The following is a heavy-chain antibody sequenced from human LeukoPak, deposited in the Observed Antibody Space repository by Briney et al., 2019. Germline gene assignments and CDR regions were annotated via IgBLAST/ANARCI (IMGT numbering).Heavy chain of an antibody. CDR1: GGSISSYY. J-gene: IGHJ4*02. CDR2: ISYSGST. Sequence: SETLSLTCTVSGGSISSYYWSWIRQPPGKGLEWIGYISYSGSTNYSPSLKGRVTISVGTSKNHFSLNLTSVTAADTAVYYCARTTTTFDDWGQGTLVTVSS. D-gene: IGHD4-11*01. V-gene: IGHV4-59*01. CDR3: ARTTTTFDD.